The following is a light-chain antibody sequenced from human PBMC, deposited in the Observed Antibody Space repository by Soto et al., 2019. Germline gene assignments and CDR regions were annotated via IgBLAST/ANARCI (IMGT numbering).Light chain of an antibody. V-gene: IGKV3-11*01. J-gene: IGKJ5*01. CDR3: QQRSNWPSIT. CDR2: DAS. Sequence: EIVLTQSPATLSLSPGERATLSCWASQSVSSYLAWYQQKPSQAPRLLIFDASSRATGIPARFSGSGSGTDFTLTISSLEPEDFAVYYCQQRSNWPSITFGQGTRLEIK. CDR1: QSVSSY.